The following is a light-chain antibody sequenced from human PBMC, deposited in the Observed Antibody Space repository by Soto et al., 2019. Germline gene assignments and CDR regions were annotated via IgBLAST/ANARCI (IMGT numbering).Light chain of an antibody. CDR3: QQYYSFPRT. Sequence: IQMTQSPSSLSASVGDRVTITCRASQGISSYLAWYQQKPGKAPELLIYAASTLQSGVPSRFSGSGSGTDFTLTISCLQSEDFATYYCQQYYSFPRTFGQGTKVEIK. V-gene: IGKV1D-8*01. CDR2: AAS. J-gene: IGKJ1*01. CDR1: QGISSY.